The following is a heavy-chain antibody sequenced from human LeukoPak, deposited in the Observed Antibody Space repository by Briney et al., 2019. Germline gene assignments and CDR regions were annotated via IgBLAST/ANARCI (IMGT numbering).Heavy chain of an antibody. CDR1: DFSFGDHA. CDR3: AKDVRVSSFCALDV. CDR2: ISWDSGNK. J-gene: IGHJ3*01. Sequence: GRSLRLSCAASDFSFGDHAMHWVRQVPGKGLEWVAGISWDSGNKNYADSARGRFIISRDNDKNFLYLQMNSLRPEDTALYYCAKDVRVSSFCALDVWGQGTMVTVTS. D-gene: IGHD2/OR15-2a*01. V-gene: IGHV3-9*01.